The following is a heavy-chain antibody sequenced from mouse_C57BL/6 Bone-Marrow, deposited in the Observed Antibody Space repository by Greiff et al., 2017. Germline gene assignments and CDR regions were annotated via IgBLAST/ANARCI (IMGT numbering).Heavy chain of an antibody. CDR2: IYPRSGNT. CDR1: GYTFTSYG. V-gene: IGHV1-81*01. J-gene: IGHJ1*03. CDR3: AATEVAGFDV. Sequence: VKLQESGAELARPGASVKLSCKASGYTFTSYGMSWVKQRTGQGLEWIGEIYPRSGNTYYNEKFKGKATLTADKSSSTAYMQLRSLTSEDSAVYVCAATEVAGFDVWGKGTTVTVSS. D-gene: IGHD1-1*01.